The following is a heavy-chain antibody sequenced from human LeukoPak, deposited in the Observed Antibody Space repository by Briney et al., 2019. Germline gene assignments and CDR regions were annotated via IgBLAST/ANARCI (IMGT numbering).Heavy chain of an antibody. J-gene: IGHJ4*02. CDR3: ARPVGPKFDY. CDR2: ISSRSGTI. Sequence: PGGSLRLSCAASGFTFSTYAMNWIRQAPGKGLEWVSYISSRSGTIYYGGSVKGRFTISRDNAKNSLYLQMNSLRAEDTAVYYCARPVGPKFDYWGQGTLVTVSS. CDR1: GFTFSTYA. V-gene: IGHV3-48*04.